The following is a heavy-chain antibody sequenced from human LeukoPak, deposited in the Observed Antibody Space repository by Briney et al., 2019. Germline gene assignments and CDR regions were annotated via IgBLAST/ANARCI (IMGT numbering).Heavy chain of an antibody. V-gene: IGHV3-9*01. CDR1: GFPFGNYA. CDR3: VRGDWLDF. CDR2: IPWNNDII. Sequence: GGSLRLSCGASGFPFGNYAMHWVRQTPGKGLEWVAGIPWNNDIITYADSVRGRFTVSRDNAKNSVYLQMDSLKPEDTALYHCVRGDWLDFWGQGTLVTVSS. J-gene: IGHJ5*01. D-gene: IGHD5-24*01.